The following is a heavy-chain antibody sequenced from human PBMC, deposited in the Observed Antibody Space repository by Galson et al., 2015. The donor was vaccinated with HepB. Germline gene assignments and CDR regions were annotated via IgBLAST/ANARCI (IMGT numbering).Heavy chain of an antibody. V-gene: IGHV3-7*03. CDR2: IKQDGSEK. D-gene: IGHD3-10*01. Sequence: SLRLSCAAPGFTFSSYWMSWVRQAPGKGLEWVANIKQDGSEKYYVDSVKGRFTVSRDNAKNSLYLQMNSLRAEDTAVYYCARSITMIRGVIPYYGMDVWGQGTTVTVSS. J-gene: IGHJ6*02. CDR1: GFTFSSYW. CDR3: ARSITMIRGVIPYYGMDV.